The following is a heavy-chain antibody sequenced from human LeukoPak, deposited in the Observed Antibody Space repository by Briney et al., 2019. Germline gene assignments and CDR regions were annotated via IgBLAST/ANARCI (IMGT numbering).Heavy chain of an antibody. CDR2: ISSSNSYI. J-gene: IGHJ4*02. Sequence: GGSLRLSCAASGFTFSSYAMSWVRQTPGKGLEWVSSISSSNSYIYYADSVKGRFTISRDNAKNSLYLQMNSLRAEDTAVYYCARDPAAWDYWGQGALVTVSS. V-gene: IGHV3-21*01. CDR3: ARDPAAWDY. D-gene: IGHD6-13*01. CDR1: GFTFSSYA.